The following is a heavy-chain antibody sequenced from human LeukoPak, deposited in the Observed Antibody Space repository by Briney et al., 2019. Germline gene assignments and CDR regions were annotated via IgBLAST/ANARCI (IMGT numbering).Heavy chain of an antibody. J-gene: IGHJ5*02. V-gene: IGHV3-74*01. Sequence: GGSLRLSCAASGFTFSHHLMHWARQAPGKGLVWVSHISSDESSTTYADSVKGRFTISRDNRKNTLYLQMNSLRVEDTAMYYCTRNPDGRNWFDPWGQGTLVTVSS. CDR3: TRNPDGRNWFDP. CDR2: ISSDESST. CDR1: GFTFSHHL. D-gene: IGHD1-14*01.